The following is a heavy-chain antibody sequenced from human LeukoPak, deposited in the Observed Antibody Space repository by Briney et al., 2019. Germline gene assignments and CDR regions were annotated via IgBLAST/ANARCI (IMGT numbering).Heavy chain of an antibody. CDR2: TNK. V-gene: IGHV3-30*07. CDR3: AKESGKTYYYDSRGH. Sequence: TNKYYADSVKGRFTISRDNSKNTLYLQMNSLRAEDTAVYYCAKESGKTYYYDSRGHWGQGTLVTVSS. J-gene: IGHJ4*02. D-gene: IGHD3-22*01.